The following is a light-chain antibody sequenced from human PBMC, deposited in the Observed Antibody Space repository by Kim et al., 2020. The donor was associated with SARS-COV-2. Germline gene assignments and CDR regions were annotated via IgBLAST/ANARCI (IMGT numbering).Light chain of an antibody. CDR1: QDITKY. Sequence: ASVGDRVTLTCQASQDITKYLHWYQQKPGKAPKLLMYDASNLETGVPSRFSGSGSGTYFTFTISSLQPEDISTYYCQQYANVPITFGQGTRLEIK. CDR2: DAS. V-gene: IGKV1-33*01. J-gene: IGKJ5*01. CDR3: QQYANVPIT.